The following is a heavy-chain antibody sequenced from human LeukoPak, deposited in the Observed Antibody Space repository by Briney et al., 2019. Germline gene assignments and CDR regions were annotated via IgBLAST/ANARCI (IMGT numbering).Heavy chain of an antibody. CDR3: VRAFGGYDSQRFYYNMDV. CDR1: GFIFSNYY. Sequence: PGGSLRLSCAASGFIFSNYYLNWVRQAPGKGLEWVSCVHGSASYNYYADSVKGRFTVSRDSAKNSLYLEMSSLRVEDTAVYYCVRAFGGYDSQRFYYNMDVWGKGTTVTVSS. CDR2: VHGSASYN. J-gene: IGHJ6*03. D-gene: IGHD5-12*01. V-gene: IGHV3-21*06.